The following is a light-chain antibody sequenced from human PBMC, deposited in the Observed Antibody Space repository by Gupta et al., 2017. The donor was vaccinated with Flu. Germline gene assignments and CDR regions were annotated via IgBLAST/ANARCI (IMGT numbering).Light chain of an antibody. J-gene: IGLJ3*02. V-gene: IGLV1-51*02. CDR1: SSNIQNNY. CDR2: ENN. Sequence: QSVLTQPPSVSAAPGQKVTISCSGGSSNIQNNYVSWYQQLPGTAPELLIYENNKRPSGIPDRFSGSKSDTSATLAITGLQTGDEADYYCGTWDSSLSAWVFGEGTKLTVL. CDR3: GTWDSSLSAWV.